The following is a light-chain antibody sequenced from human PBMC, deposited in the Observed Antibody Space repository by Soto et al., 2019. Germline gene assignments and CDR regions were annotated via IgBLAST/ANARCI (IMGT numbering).Light chain of an antibody. CDR2: AAS. J-gene: IGKJ5*01. V-gene: IGKV1-9*01. CDR1: QGISSY. Sequence: IQLTQSPSSLSASVGDRVTITCRASQGISSYLAWYQQKPGKAPKLLIYAASTLQSGVPSRFSGSGSGTEFTLTISSLQPDDFATYYCQQLNSYPLTFGQGTRLEIK. CDR3: QQLNSYPLT.